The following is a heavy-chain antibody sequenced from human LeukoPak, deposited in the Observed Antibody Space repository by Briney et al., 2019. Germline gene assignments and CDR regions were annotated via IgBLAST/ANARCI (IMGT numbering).Heavy chain of an antibody. J-gene: IGHJ4*02. Sequence: SETLSLTCTVSSDSISSSYWSWIRQPPGRGLEWLAYIYYSGTTNYNPSLKSRLTISVDTSKNQFSLKLSSVTAADTAVYYCARGSGGSYPPYYWGQGTLVTVSS. V-gene: IGHV4-59*01. CDR3: ARGSGGSYPPYY. D-gene: IGHD1-26*01. CDR2: IYYSGTT. CDR1: SDSISSSY.